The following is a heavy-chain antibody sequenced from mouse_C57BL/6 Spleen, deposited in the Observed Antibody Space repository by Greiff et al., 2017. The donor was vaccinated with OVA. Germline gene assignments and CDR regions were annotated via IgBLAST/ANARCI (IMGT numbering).Heavy chain of an antibody. CDR3: ARCYDYDGDWFAY. Sequence: VQLQQPGAELVKPGASVKLSCKASGYTFTSYWMHWVKQRPGQGLEWIGMIHPNSGSTNYNEKFKSKATLTVDKSSSTAYMQLSSLTSEDSAVYYCARCYDYDGDWFAYWGQGTLVTVSA. V-gene: IGHV1-64*01. CDR1: GYTFTSYW. CDR2: IHPNSGST. J-gene: IGHJ3*01. D-gene: IGHD2-4*01.